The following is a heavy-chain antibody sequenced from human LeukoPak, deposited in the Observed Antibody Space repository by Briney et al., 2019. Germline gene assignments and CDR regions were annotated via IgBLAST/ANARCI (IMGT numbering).Heavy chain of an antibody. Sequence: PGGSLRLSCAASGFTFSSYGIHWVRQAPGKGLEWVAFIRYDGSNKYYTDSVKGRFTISRDNSKSTLYLQMNSLRAEDTAVYYCAKGRGWEASYYYYYMDVWGKGTTVTISS. CDR1: GFTFSSYG. D-gene: IGHD1-26*01. V-gene: IGHV3-30*02. CDR2: IRYDGSNK. J-gene: IGHJ6*03. CDR3: AKGRGWEASYYYYYMDV.